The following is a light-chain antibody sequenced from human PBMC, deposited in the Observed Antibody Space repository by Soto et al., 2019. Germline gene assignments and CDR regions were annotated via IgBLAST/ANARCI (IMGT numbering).Light chain of an antibody. CDR1: SSNIGSYNF. CDR2: EAT. CDR3: SSYTGDTTLV. V-gene: IGLV2-14*02. J-gene: IGLJ1*01. Sequence: QSALTQPASVSGSPGQSITISCTGTSSNIGSYNFVSWYQQRPGRAPKLMIFEATKRPSGVPPRFSGSKSGNTASLTISGLQAEDEADYYCSSYTGDTTLVFGTGTKLTVL.